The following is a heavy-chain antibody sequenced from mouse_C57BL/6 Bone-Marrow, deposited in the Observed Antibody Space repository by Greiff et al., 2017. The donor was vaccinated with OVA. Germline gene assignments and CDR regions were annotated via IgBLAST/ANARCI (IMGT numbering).Heavy chain of an antibody. J-gene: IGHJ3*01. CDR1: GYTFTSYW. V-gene: IGHV1-53*01. CDR2: IIPSNGGT. D-gene: IGHD2-4*01. Sequence: VQLQQPGTELVKPGASVKLSCKASGYTFTSYWMHWVRQWPGQGLEWIGNIIPSNGGTNYNEKFKSKATLPEDKSSSTAYMQLSSLTSEDSAVYYCARFNDYDGDWFAYWGQGTLVTVSA. CDR3: ARFNDYDGDWFAY.